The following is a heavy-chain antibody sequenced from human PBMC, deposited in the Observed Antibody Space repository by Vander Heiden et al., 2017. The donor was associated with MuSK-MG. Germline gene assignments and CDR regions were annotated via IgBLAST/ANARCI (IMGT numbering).Heavy chain of an antibody. CDR3: ARSHTVGWYWFDP. Sequence: EVQLLESGGGLVQPGGSLRLSCAAPGFTFTSYALSWVRQAPGKGLEGVSASSGSGSRTYYADSVKGRFTIARDNSKNTLYLQMNSLRAEDTAVYYCARSHTVGWYWFDPWGQGTLVTVAS. CDR2: SSGSGSRT. D-gene: IGHD6-19*01. J-gene: IGHJ5*02. V-gene: IGHV3-23*01. CDR1: GFTFTSYA.